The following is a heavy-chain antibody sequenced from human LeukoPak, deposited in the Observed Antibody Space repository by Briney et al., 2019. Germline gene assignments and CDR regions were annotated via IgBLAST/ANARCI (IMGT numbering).Heavy chain of an antibody. V-gene: IGHV3-74*01. CDR2: INRDGSST. D-gene: IGHD1-1*01. CDR1: GFTFSSYW. Sequence: GGSLRLSCAASGFTFSSYWMLWVRQAPGKGLVWVSRINRDGSSTSYADSVKGRFTISRDNAKNTLDLQINSLRAEDTAVYYCARDSGTDDAFDIWGQGTMVTVSS. CDR3: ARDSGTDDAFDI. J-gene: IGHJ3*02.